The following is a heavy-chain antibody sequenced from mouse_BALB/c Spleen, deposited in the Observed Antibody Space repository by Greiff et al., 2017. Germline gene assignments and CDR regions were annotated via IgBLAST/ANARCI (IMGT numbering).Heavy chain of an antibody. Sequence: EVQLQQSGPELVKPGASMKISCKASGYSFTGYTMNWVKQSHGKNLEWIGLINPYNGGTSYNQKFKGKATLTVDKSSSTAYMELLSLTSEDSAVYYCARSFIDGYYVYYAMDYWGQGTSVTVSS. CDR2: INPYNGGT. D-gene: IGHD2-3*01. CDR3: ARSFIDGYYVYYAMDY. J-gene: IGHJ4*01. V-gene: IGHV1-18*01. CDR1: GYSFTGYT.